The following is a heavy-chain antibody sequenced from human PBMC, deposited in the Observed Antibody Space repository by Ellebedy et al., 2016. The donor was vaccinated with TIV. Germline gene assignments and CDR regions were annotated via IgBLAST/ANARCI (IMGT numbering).Heavy chain of an antibody. CDR3: TTDRWLRRLFDY. CDR1: GFTFSNAW. CDR2: IKSKTDGGTT. J-gene: IGHJ4*02. D-gene: IGHD5-12*01. V-gene: IGHV3-15*01. Sequence: GGSLRLXXAASGFTFSNAWMSWVRQAPGKGLEWVGRIKSKTDGGTTDYAAPVKGRFTISRDDSKNTLYLQMNSLKTEDTAVYYCTTDRWLRRLFDYWGQGTLVTVSS.